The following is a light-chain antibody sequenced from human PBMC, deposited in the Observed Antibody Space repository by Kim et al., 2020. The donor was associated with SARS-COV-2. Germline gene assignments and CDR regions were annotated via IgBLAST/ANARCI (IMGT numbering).Light chain of an antibody. V-gene: IGKV1-8*01. CDR2: AAS. Sequence: SASTVDKVTLTCRASRCISSFLAWYQQKPGKAPKLLIYAASTLQSGVPSRFCGSVSGTDFTLTINCLQSEDFATYYCQQYYGYPYTFGQWTKLEI. CDR1: RCISSF. J-gene: IGKJ2*01. CDR3: QQYYGYPYT.